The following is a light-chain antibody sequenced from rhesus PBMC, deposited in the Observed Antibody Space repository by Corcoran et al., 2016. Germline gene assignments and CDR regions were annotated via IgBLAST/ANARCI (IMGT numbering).Light chain of an antibody. CDR3: QVEVGDYTFL. Sequence: SYELTQPPSVSVSTGQTARITCGGDNIGSKSIHWYQQKAAQAPVLVIFDDSERPSGIPERLSGSNSGNTATLTISGVEAGDEADYYCQVEVGDYTFLFGGGTRLTVL. V-gene: IGLV3-34*01. CDR1: NIGSKS. J-gene: IGLJ2*01. CDR2: DDS.